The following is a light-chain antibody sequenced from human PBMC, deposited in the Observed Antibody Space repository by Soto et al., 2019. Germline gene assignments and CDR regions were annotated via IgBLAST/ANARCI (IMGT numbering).Light chain of an antibody. CDR3: CSYAGTNTFV. V-gene: IGLV2-23*01. Sequence: QSVLTQPASVSGSPGQSITISCTGTSSDVRSYNLVSWYQQHPGKAPKLMIYEGNKRPSGVSNRFSGSKSANTASLTISGLQTEDEADYYCCSYAGTNTFVFGTGTKLTVL. J-gene: IGLJ1*01. CDR2: EGN. CDR1: SSDVRSYNL.